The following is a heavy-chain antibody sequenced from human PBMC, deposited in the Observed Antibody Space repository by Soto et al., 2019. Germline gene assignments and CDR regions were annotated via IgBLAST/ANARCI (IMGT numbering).Heavy chain of an antibody. CDR1: CGSSSSYK. CDR2: IYTSGST. D-gene: IGHD3-3*01. J-gene: IGHJ4*02. Sequence: XESLSRPATDSCGSSSSYKWSWIRQPAGKGLEWIGRIYTSGSTNYNPSLKSRVTMSVDTSKNQFSLKLSSVTAADPAVYYCARDYTIFGVVLSHVFDDWGQGTLVTFSS. V-gene: IGHV4-4*07. CDR3: ARDYTIFGVVLSHVFDD.